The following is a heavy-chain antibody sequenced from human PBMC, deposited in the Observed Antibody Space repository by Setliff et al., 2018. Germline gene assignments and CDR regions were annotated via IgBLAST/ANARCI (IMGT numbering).Heavy chain of an antibody. CDR3: ARGNMDVAAAGGKYSGLAF. CDR2: TIPMFDRP. J-gene: IGHJ6*02. V-gene: IGHV1-69*13. D-gene: IGHD6-13*01. Sequence: SVKVSCKTSGGTFKNHAISWVRQAPGQGLEWMGGTIPMFDRPNYAQKFQGRVAITADESTNTAYIEISSLRYEDTAVYYCARGNMDVAAAGGKYSGLAFWGQGTTVTVSS. CDR1: GGTFKNHA.